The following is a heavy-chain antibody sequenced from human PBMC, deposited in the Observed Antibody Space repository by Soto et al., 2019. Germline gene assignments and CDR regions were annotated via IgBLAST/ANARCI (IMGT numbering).Heavy chain of an antibody. D-gene: IGHD6-25*01. Sequence: GPSVKVSCKASGYSFTNNDVSWVRQATGQGLEWMGWMNPGSGDTGYAQKFQGRVTMTRDISTATAYMELSSLRSDDTAIYYCARIATVGSLNWFDPWGQGTLVTVSS. CDR2: MNPGSGDT. CDR1: GYSFTNND. J-gene: IGHJ5*02. V-gene: IGHV1-8*01. CDR3: ARIATVGSLNWFDP.